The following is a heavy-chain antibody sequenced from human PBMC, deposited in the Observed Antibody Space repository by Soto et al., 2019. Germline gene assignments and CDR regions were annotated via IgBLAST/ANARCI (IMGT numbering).Heavy chain of an antibody. CDR2: ISRNGGST. J-gene: IGHJ5*02. CDR3: VKEGYYYTSSGYYYGWFDP. Sequence: GGSLRLSCSAFGFTFSSYAMHWVRQAPGKGLEYVSAISRNGGSTYYADSVKGRFTISRDNSKNTLYLQMSSLRADDTAVYYCVKEGYYYTSSGYYYGWFDPWGQGTLVTVSS. D-gene: IGHD3-22*01. CDR1: GFTFSSYA. V-gene: IGHV3-64D*06.